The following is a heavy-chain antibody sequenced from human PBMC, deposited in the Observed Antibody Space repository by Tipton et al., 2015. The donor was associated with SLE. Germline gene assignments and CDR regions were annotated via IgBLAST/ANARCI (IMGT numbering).Heavy chain of an antibody. CDR1: GFTFSSYA. CDR2: ISGSGGST. D-gene: IGHD2-15*01. Sequence: SLRLSCAASGFTFSSYAMSWVRQAPGKGLEWVSAISGSGGSTYYADSVKGRFTISRDNSKNTLYLQMNSLRAEDTAVYYCAKGTMVVVAAGVDYWGQGTLVTVSS. V-gene: IGHV3-23*01. J-gene: IGHJ4*02. CDR3: AKGTMVVVAAGVDY.